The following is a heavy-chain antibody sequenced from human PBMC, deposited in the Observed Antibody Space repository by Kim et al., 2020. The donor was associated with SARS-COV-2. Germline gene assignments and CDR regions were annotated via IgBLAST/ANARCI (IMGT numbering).Heavy chain of an antibody. CDR3: ARDNGPGGY. D-gene: IGHD2-8*01. J-gene: IGHJ4*02. CDR2: STI. V-gene: IGHV3-48*02. Sequence: STIYYADSVKGRFTISRDNAKNSLYLQMNSLRDEDTAVYYCARDNGPGGYWGQGTLVTVSS.